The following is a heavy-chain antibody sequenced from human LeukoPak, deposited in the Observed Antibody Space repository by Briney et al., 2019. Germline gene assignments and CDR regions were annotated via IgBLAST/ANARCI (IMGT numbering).Heavy chain of an antibody. J-gene: IGHJ5*02. CDR2: IKQDGSEK. Sequence: GGSLRLFCAASGFTFSSYWMSWVRQAPGKGLEWVANIKQDGSEKYYVDSVKGRFTISRDNAKNSLYLQMNSLRAEDTAVYYCARDDCSSISCYHNWFDPWGQGTLVTVSS. CDR1: GFTFSSYW. D-gene: IGHD2-2*01. CDR3: ARDDCSSISCYHNWFDP. V-gene: IGHV3-7*01.